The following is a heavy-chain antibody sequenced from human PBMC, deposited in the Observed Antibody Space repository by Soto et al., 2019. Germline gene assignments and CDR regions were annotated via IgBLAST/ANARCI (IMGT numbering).Heavy chain of an antibody. J-gene: IGHJ4*02. CDR2: IYYSGGT. V-gene: IGHV4-31*03. CDR1: GGSISSGGYY. D-gene: IGHD5-18*01. Sequence: PSETLSLTCSVSGGSISSGGYYWSWIRQHPGKGLEWIGYIYYSGGTFYNPSLKSRVTIAVDTSKNQFSLKLNSVTAADTAVYYCARDDGTAMVDFWGQGILVTVS. CDR3: ARDDGTAMVDF.